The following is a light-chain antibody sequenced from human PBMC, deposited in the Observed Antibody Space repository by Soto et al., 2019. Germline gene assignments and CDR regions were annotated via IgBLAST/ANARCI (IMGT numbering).Light chain of an antibody. CDR3: QHYYDDLRT. J-gene: IGKJ4*01. CDR1: HDINYY. V-gene: IGKV1-33*01. CDR2: DAS. Sequence: DIQMTQSPSSLSASVGDRVSITCQASHDINYYLNWYQQKPGTAPKLLIYDASNLQAGVTPRFSGGGSGKSFVLIISNLQPEDIATYYCQHYYDDLRTFGGGTKVEI.